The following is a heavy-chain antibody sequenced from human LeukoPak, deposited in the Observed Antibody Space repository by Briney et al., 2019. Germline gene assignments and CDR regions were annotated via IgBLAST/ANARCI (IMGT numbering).Heavy chain of an antibody. J-gene: IGHJ4*02. CDR3: ARDRGRSTVTTNFDY. Sequence: ASVKVSCKASGYTFTGYYMHWVRQAPGQGLEWMGWINPNGGGTNYAQKFQGRVTMTRDTSISTAYMELSRLRSDDTAVYYCARDRGRSTVTTNFDYWGQGTLVTVSS. V-gene: IGHV1-2*02. D-gene: IGHD4-17*01. CDR1: GYTFTGYY. CDR2: INPNGGGT.